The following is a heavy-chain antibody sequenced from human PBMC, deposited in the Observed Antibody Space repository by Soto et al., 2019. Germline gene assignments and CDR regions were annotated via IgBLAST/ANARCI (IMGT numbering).Heavy chain of an antibody. V-gene: IGHV3-23*01. CDR1: GFTFSSDA. CDR3: AKGLLLWFGERGWFDP. J-gene: IGHJ5*02. Sequence: GGSLRLSCAASGFTFSSDAMSWVRQAPGKGLEWVSAISGSGGSTYYADSVKGRFTISRDNSKNTLYLQMNSLRAEDTAVYYCAKGLLLWFGERGWFDPWGQGTLVTVSS. CDR2: ISGSGGST. D-gene: IGHD3-10*01.